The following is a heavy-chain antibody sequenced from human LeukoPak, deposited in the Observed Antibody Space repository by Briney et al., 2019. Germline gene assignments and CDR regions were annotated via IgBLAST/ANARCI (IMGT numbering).Heavy chain of an antibody. CDR1: GGSISSYY. CDR2: IHTSGST. Sequence: SETLSLTCTVSGGSISSYYWSWIRQPAGKGLQWIGRIHTSGSTDYNPSLGSRVTMSVDTSKNQFSLKLSSVTAADTAVHYCAREGSMTARPFVSIDYWGQGTLVTVSS. J-gene: IGHJ4*02. CDR3: AREGSMTARPFVSIDY. D-gene: IGHD6-6*01. V-gene: IGHV4-4*07.